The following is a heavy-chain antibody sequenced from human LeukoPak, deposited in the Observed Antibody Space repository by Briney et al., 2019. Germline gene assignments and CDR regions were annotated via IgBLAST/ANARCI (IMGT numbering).Heavy chain of an antibody. J-gene: IGHJ4*02. CDR1: GFAFSNYA. Sequence: GGSLRLSCAASGFAFSNYAMAWVRQAPGKEPEWVSVITGGGADTYQIDSVKGRFTISRDNSKNTLFLQMSSLTAGDTAVYYCAKSAYYDSSGFYREYYFEHWGQGTLVTVSS. D-gene: IGHD3-22*01. CDR3: AKSAYYDSSGFYREYYFEH. CDR2: ITGGGADT. V-gene: IGHV3-23*01.